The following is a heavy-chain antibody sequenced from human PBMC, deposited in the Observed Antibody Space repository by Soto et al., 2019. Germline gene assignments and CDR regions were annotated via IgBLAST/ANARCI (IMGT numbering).Heavy chain of an antibody. CDR2: IKSKTDGGTR. J-gene: IGHJ4*02. V-gene: IGHV3-15*01. CDR1: GFTFTNAW. Sequence: EVQLVESGGGLVKPGESLRLSCAASGFTFTNAWMSWVRQAPGKGLEWVGRIKSKTDGGTRDYAAPVKGRFTISRDDSKNTLFLQMNSLKTEDTAIYYCTYLHYGILTGSIWHYFDYWGQGTLVTVSS. D-gene: IGHD3-9*01. CDR3: TYLHYGILTGSIWHYFDY.